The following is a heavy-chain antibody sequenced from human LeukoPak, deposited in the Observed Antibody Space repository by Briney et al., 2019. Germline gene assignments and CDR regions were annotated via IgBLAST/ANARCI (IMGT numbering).Heavy chain of an antibody. CDR2: IYYSGST. J-gene: IGHJ4*02. Sequence: SETLSLTCTVSGGSISSYYWSWIRQPPGKGLEWIGYIYYSGSTNYNPSLKSRVTISVDTSKNQFSLKLSSVTAADTAIYYCATYRQVLLPFESWGQGTLVTVSS. V-gene: IGHV4-59*01. D-gene: IGHD2-8*02. CDR1: GGSISSYY. CDR3: ATYRQVLLPFES.